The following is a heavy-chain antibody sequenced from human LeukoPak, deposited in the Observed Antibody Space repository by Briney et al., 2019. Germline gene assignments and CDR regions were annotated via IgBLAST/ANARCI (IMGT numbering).Heavy chain of an antibody. Sequence: GRSLRLSCAASGFGFRTCGMHWVRQAPGKGLEWVAIDGTNTYYADSVKGRFTISRDNSKNTLYLQMNSLSGEDTAVYYCVRDKDWYFDYWGQGTLVTVSS. CDR3: VRDKDWYFDY. V-gene: IGHV3-33*01. J-gene: IGHJ4*02. CDR1: GFGFRTCG. D-gene: IGHD3/OR15-3a*01. CDR2: DGTNT.